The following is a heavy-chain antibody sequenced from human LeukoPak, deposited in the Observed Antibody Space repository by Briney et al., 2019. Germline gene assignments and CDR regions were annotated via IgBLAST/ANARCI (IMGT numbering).Heavy chain of an antibody. D-gene: IGHD1-26*01. J-gene: IGHJ4*02. Sequence: GGSLRLSCAASGFTFSSYAMSWVRQAPGKGLEWVSTISGSGGSTNYADSVKGRFTISRDNSKNTLYLQMNSLRAEDTAIYYCAKGSAQWEIYDYWGQGTLVTVSS. CDR2: ISGSGGST. V-gene: IGHV3-23*01. CDR1: GFTFSSYA. CDR3: AKGSAQWEIYDY.